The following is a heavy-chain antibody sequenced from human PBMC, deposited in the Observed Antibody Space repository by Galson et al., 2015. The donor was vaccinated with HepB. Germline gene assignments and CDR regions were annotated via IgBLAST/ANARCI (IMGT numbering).Heavy chain of an antibody. J-gene: IGHJ4*02. V-gene: IGHV3-30*18. CDR2: ISYDGSNK. CDR1: GFTFSSYG. Sequence: SLRLSCAGSGFTFSSYGMHWVRQAPGKGLEWVAVISYDGSNKYYADSVKGRFTISRDNSKNTLYLQMNSLRAEDTAVYYCAKDRFLEWLPGVWGQGTLVTVSS. D-gene: IGHD3-3*01. CDR3: AKDRFLEWLPGV.